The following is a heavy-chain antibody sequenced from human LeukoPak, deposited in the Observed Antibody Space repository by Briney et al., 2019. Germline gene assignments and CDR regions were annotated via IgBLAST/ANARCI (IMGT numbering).Heavy chain of an antibody. CDR3: ARGGGGYSYGGIRGSLDY. CDR1: GYSISSGYY. Sequence: SETLSLTCTVSGYSISSGYYWGWIRQPPGKGLEWIGSIHHSGSTYYNPSLKSRVTISVDTSKNQFSLKLSSVTAADTAVYYCARGGGGYSYGGIRGSLDYWGQGTLVTVSS. J-gene: IGHJ4*02. V-gene: IGHV4-38-2*02. D-gene: IGHD5-18*01. CDR2: IHHSGST.